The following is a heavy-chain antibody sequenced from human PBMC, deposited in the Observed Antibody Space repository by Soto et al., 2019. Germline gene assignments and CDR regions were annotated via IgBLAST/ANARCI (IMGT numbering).Heavy chain of an antibody. J-gene: IGHJ2*01. CDR3: ARESHDILTGPPWVWYFDL. V-gene: IGHV4-34*01. D-gene: IGHD3-9*01. CDR2: INDRGSI. Sequence: QVQLQQWGAGPLRPLETLSLTCGVSGGSFSGYYWAWIRQSPGKGLEWIGEINDRGSINYNPSLKSRVSISVDTSKNHYSLNLRSVTAADTAVYSCARESHDILTGPPWVWYFDLWGRGTLGTVSS. CDR1: GGSFSGYY.